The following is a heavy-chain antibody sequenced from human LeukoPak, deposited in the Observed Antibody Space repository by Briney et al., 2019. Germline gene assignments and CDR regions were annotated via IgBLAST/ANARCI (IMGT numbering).Heavy chain of an antibody. Sequence: SETLSLTCTVSGGSISSSSYYWGWIRQPPGKGLEWIGIIFESASTYYHPSVKRRVTISVDTSKNQFSLKLSSVTAAETAVYYCARGDTDRTSCYAACSPPARFYMDVWGKGTTVTVSS. CDR3: ARGDTDRTSCYAACSPPARFYMDV. V-gene: IGHV4-39*07. J-gene: IGHJ6*03. CDR2: IFESAST. D-gene: IGHD2-2*01. CDR1: GGSISSSSYY.